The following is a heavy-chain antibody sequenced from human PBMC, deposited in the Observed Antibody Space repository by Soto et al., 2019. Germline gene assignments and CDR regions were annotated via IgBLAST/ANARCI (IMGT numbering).Heavy chain of an antibody. CDR2: IYYSGST. V-gene: IGHV4-31*03. CDR3: ASDHRSSDYYYGMDV. CDR1: GGSISSAGHY. Sequence: SETLSLTCTVSGGSISSAGHYWSWIRQHPAKGLEWIGYIYYSGSTYYNPSLKSRVTISVDTSKNQFSLKLASVTAADTAVYYCASDHRSSDYYYGMDVWGQGTTVTVSS. D-gene: IGHD6-6*01. J-gene: IGHJ6*02.